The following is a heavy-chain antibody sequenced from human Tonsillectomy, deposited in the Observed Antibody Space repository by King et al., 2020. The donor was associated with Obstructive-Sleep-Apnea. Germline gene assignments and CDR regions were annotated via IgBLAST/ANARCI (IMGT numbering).Heavy chain of an antibody. CDR1: GGSISSSSYY. CDR3: ASRQYDYGSGSYYKY. J-gene: IGHJ4*01. D-gene: IGHD3-10*01. CDR2: IYYSGST. V-gene: IGHV4-39*07. Sequence: QLQESGPGLVKPSETLSLTCTVSGGSISSSSYYWGWIRQPPGKGLEWIGSIYYSGSTYYNPSLKSRVTISVDTPKNQFSLKLSSVTAADTAVYYWASRQYDYGSGSYYKYWGQGTLVTVSS.